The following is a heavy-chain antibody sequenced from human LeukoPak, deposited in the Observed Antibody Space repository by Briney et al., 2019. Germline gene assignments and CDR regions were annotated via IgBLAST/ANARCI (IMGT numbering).Heavy chain of an antibody. CDR3: ARGRGDYYDSSGYYWYFDL. CDR2: IYYSGNT. CDR1: GGSINNYY. D-gene: IGHD3-22*01. Sequence: SETLSLTCTVSGGSINNYYWTWIRQPPGKGLEWIGYIYYSGNTNYNPSLKSRVTISVDTSKNQFSLKLSSVTAADTAVYYCARGRGDYYDSSGYYWYFDLWGRGTLVTVSS. J-gene: IGHJ2*01. V-gene: IGHV4-59*01.